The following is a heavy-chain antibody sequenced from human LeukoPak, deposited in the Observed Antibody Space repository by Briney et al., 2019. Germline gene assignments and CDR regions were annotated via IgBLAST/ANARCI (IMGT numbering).Heavy chain of an antibody. Sequence: GGSLRLSCAASGFIFDDHGMSWVRQAPGKGLEWVSGINWNGGSTGYADSVKGRFTISRDNAKNSLYLQMDSLSAEDTAFYYCAKNLGSGWYFPFDYWGQGTLVTVSS. D-gene: IGHD6-19*01. CDR2: INWNGGST. CDR1: GFIFDDHG. V-gene: IGHV3-20*04. J-gene: IGHJ4*02. CDR3: AKNLGSGWYFPFDY.